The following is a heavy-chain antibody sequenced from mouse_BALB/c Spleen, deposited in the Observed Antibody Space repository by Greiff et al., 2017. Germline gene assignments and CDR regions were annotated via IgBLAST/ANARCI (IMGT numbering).Heavy chain of an antibody. CDR2: IYPGSGST. J-gene: IGHJ2*01. CDR3: ERATYYRHYCDY. CDR1: GYTFTDYV. V-gene: IGHV1-77*01. Sequence: QVQLQQSGPELVKPGASVKMSCKASGYTFTDYVISWVKQRTGQGLGWIGEIYPGSGSTYYNEKFKGKATLTADKSSNTAYMQLSSLTSEDSAVYFCERATYYRHYCDYWGQGTTVTVSS. D-gene: IGHD2-14*01.